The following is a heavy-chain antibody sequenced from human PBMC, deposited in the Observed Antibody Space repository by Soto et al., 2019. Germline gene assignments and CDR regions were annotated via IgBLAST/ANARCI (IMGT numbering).Heavy chain of an antibody. D-gene: IGHD3-3*01. V-gene: IGHV4-34*01. CDR1: GGSFSGYY. CDR2: INHSGST. CDR3: ARGYYDFWSGYDY. Sequence: LSLTCAVYGGSFSGYYWSWIRQPPGKGLEWIGEINHSGSTNYNPSLKSRVTISVDTSKNQFSLKLSSVTAADTAVYYCARGYYDFWSGYDYWGQGTLVTVSS. J-gene: IGHJ4*02.